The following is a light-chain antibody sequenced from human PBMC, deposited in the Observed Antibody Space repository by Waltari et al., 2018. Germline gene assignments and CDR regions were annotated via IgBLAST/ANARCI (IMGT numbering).Light chain of an antibody. V-gene: IGLV4-69*01. CDR3: QTGGHGTWV. Sequence: QLVLTQSPSVSASLGASVKLTCTLSSGHSSNVIAWHQQQPGKGPRYLMKVNSYGSHSKGDEIPDRFSGSSSGPERYLTISSLQSDDEADYYCQTGGHGTWVFGGGTKLTVL. CDR1: SGHSSNV. CDR2: VNSYGSH. J-gene: IGLJ3*02.